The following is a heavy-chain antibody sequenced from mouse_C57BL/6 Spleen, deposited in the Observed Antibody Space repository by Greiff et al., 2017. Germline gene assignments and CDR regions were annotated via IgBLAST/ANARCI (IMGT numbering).Heavy chain of an antibody. CDR3: TRGEIDDGYYFDD. D-gene: IGHD2-3*01. V-gene: IGHV1-15*01. Sequence: VQLQQSGAELVRPGASVTLSCKASGYTFTDYEMHWVKQTPVHGLEWIGAIDPETGGTAYNQKFKGKAILTADKSSSTAYMELRSLTSEDSAVYYCTRGEIDDGYYFDDWGQGTTLTVSS. CDR2: IDPETGGT. J-gene: IGHJ2*01. CDR1: GYTFTDYE.